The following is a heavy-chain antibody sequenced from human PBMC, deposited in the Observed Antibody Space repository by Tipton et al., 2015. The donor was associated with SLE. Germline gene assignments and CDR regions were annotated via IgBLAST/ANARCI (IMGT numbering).Heavy chain of an antibody. V-gene: IGHV3-11*01. CDR3: ASTRRYNWNFFDY. D-gene: IGHD1-7*01. Sequence: QLVQSGGGLVKPGGSLRLSCAASGFTFSDFYMSWIRQAPGKGLEWVSYISSSGGTIYYADSVKGRFTISRDNAKNSLYLQMNSLRAEGTAVYYCASTRRYNWNFFDYWGPGILVTVSS. J-gene: IGHJ4*02. CDR1: GFTFSDFY. CDR2: ISSSGGTI.